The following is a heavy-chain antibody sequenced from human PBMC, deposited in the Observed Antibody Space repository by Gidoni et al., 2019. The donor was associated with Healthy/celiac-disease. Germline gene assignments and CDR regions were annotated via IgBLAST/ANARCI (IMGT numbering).Heavy chain of an antibody. D-gene: IGHD3-9*01. J-gene: IGHJ5*02. Sequence: QVQLVESGGGVVQPGRSLRLSCAASGFTFSSYGMHWVRQAPGKGLEWVAVISYDGSNKYYADSVKGRFTISRDNSKNTLYLQMNSLRAEDTAVYYCAKVGTLTGYSNAHWFDPWGQGTLVTVSS. CDR2: ISYDGSNK. CDR3: AKVGTLTGYSNAHWFDP. V-gene: IGHV3-30*18. CDR1: GFTFSSYG.